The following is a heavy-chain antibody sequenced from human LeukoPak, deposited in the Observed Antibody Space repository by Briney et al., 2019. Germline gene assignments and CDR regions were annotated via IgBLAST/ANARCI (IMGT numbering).Heavy chain of an antibody. V-gene: IGHV3-30*02. CDR1: GFTFSSYG. J-gene: IGHJ3*02. CDR3: AKDPSLYNWNDVGAFDI. CDR2: IRYDGSNK. Sequence: GGSLRLSCAASGFTFSSYGMHWVRQAPGKGLEWVAFIRYDGSNKYYADSVKGRFTISRDNSKNTLYLQMNSLRAEDTAVYYCAKDPSLYNWNDVGAFDIWGQGTMVTVSS. D-gene: IGHD1-1*01.